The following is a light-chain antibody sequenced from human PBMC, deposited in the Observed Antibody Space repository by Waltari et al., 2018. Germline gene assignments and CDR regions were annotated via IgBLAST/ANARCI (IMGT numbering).Light chain of an antibody. CDR1: HTGRSY. CDR3: QQRSNWPYT. CDR2: DAS. J-gene: IGKJ2*01. V-gene: IGKV3-11*01. Sequence: EIVLTTSPASLSLSPGLCASLSSTASHTGRSYLAWYQQRPGQTPRLLIFDASSRATGISAKFSGSGSGTDFTLTVSNLEPEDFAVYYCQQRSNWPYTFGQGTRVEIK.